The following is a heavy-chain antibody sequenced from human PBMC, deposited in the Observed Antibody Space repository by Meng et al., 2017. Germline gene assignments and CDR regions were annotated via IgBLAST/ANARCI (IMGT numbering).Heavy chain of an antibody. D-gene: IGHD3-22*01. CDR1: GYIFSRYG. J-gene: IGHJ5*02. V-gene: IGHV1-18*01. CDR2: INSYSGDT. Sequence: GPLVHAGAEVQRPGASVQVSCKASGYIFSRYGIHWVRQATGQGLEWIGWINSYSGDTNYTQTLQGRVTLTKEPSTSTAYMELRSLRSDDTAVYYCAREERGSGNSWGQGTLVTVSS. CDR3: AREERGSGNS.